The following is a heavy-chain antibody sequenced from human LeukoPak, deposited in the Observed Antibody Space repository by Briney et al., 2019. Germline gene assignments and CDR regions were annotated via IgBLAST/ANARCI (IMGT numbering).Heavy chain of an antibody. V-gene: IGHV4-31*03. J-gene: IGHJ4*02. CDR2: IYYSGGT. CDR1: GGSISSGGYY. CDR3: ARVARDFWSGYYLTRLFDY. Sequence: ASETLSLTCTVSGGSISSGGYYWSWIRQHPGKGLEWIGYIYYSGGTYYNPSLKSRVTISVDTSKNQFSLKLSSVTAADTAVYYCARVARDFWSGYYLTRLFDYWGQGTLVTVSS. D-gene: IGHD3-3*01.